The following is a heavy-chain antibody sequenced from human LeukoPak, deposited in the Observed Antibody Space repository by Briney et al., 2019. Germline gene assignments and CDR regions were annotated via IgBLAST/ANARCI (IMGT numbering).Heavy chain of an antibody. CDR3: ARTAPNYYYYYMDV. V-gene: IGHV4-4*09. CDR1: GGSFSGYY. Sequence: KPSETLSLTCVVYGGSFSGYYWSWIRQPPGKGLEWIGYIYTSGSTNYNPSLKSRVTISVDTSKNQFSLKLSSVTAADTAVYYCARTAPNYYYYYMDVWGKGTTVTVSS. CDR2: IYTSGST. J-gene: IGHJ6*03. D-gene: IGHD5-18*01.